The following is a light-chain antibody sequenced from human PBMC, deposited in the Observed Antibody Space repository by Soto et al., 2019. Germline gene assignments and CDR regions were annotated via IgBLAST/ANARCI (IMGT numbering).Light chain of an antibody. J-gene: IGKJ4*01. CDR1: QSISSY. V-gene: IGKV1-17*01. CDR2: SAS. Sequence: DIQMTQSPSSLSASVGDRVTITCRASQSISSYLNWYQQKPGKVPKRLIYSASSLQSGVPSRFSGSASGTDFNLTISRLQPPDFATYFCLQHNSYPLPFAGGTKVDIK. CDR3: LQHNSYPLP.